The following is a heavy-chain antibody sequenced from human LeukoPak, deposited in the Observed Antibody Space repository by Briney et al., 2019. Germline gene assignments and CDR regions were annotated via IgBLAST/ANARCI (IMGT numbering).Heavy chain of an antibody. CDR2: INPNSGGT. V-gene: IGHV1-2*02. D-gene: IGHD4-17*01. J-gene: IGHJ4*02. CDR1: GYTFTGYY. CDR3: ASHGDYAETEFDY. Sequence: ASVKVSCKASGYTFTGYYMHWVRQAPGQGLEWMGWINPNSGGTNYAQKFQGRVAMTRDTSISTAYMELSRLRSDDTAVYYCASHGDYAETEFDYWGQGTLVTVSS.